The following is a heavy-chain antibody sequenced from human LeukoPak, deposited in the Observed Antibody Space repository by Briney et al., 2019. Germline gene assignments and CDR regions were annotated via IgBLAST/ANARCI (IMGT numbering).Heavy chain of an antibody. CDR3: AADSGSGSYYIDY. V-gene: IGHV1-58*01. CDR2: TVVGSGNT. J-gene: IGHJ4*02. Sequence: SVKVSFKASGFTFTSSAVQWVRQARGQRLEWIGWTVVGSGNTNYAQKFQERVTITRDMSTSTAYMELSSLRSEDTAVYYCAADSGSGSYYIDYWGQGTLVTVSS. D-gene: IGHD3-10*01. CDR1: GFTFTSSA.